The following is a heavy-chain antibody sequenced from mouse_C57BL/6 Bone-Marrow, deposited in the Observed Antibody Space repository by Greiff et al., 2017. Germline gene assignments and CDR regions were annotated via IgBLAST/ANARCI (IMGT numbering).Heavy chain of an antibody. V-gene: IGHV1-18*01. CDR3: ALITTVVAHWYFDV. CDR2: INPNNGGT. D-gene: IGHD1-1*01. Sequence: EVKVVESGPELVKPGASVKIPCKASGYTFTDYNMDWVKQSHGKSLEWIGDINPNNGGTIYNQKFKGKATLTVDKSSSTAYMELRSLTSEDTAVYYCALITTVVAHWYFDVWGTGTTVTVSS. J-gene: IGHJ1*03. CDR1: GYTFTDYN.